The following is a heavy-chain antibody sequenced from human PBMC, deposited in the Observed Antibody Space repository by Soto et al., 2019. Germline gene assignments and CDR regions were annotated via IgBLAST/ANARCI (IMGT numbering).Heavy chain of an antibody. Sequence: QITLKESGPPLVKPTQTLTLTCTFSGFSLSTSGVGVGWIRQPPGKALEWLALIYWDDDKRYSPSLKSRLTIAKDTSKNHVVLTITNMDPVDTATYYCAYSVAAADPFDYWGQGTLVTVCS. CDR3: AYSVAAADPFDY. CDR1: GFSLSTSGVG. D-gene: IGHD6-13*01. V-gene: IGHV2-5*02. CDR2: IYWDDDK. J-gene: IGHJ4*02.